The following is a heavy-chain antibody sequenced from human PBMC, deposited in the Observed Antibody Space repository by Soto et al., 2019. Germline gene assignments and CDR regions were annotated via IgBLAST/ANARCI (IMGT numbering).Heavy chain of an antibody. D-gene: IGHD3-3*01. CDR1: GYTFTSYG. J-gene: IGHJ4*02. CDR3: ARGVYDFWSGPTQYYFDY. CDR2: ISAYNGNT. Sequence: ASVKVSCKASGYTFTSYGISLVRQAPGQGLEWMGWISAYNGNTNYAQKLQGRVTMTTDTSTSTAYMELRSLRSDDTAVYYCARGVYDFWSGPTQYYFDYWGQGTLVTVSS. V-gene: IGHV1-18*01.